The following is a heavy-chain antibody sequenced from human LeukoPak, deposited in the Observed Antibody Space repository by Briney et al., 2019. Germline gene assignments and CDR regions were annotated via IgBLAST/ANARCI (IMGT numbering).Heavy chain of an antibody. V-gene: IGHV4-34*01. D-gene: IGHD5-12*01. CDR3: VRLVGGDIDY. CDR1: GGSFSGYY. CDR2: INHSGST. J-gene: IGHJ4*02. Sequence: SETLSLTCAVYGGSFSGYYWSWIRQPPGKGLEWIGEINHSGSTNYNPSLKSRVTISVDTSKNQFSLKLSSVTAADTAVYFCVRLVGGDIDYWGQGTLVTVSS.